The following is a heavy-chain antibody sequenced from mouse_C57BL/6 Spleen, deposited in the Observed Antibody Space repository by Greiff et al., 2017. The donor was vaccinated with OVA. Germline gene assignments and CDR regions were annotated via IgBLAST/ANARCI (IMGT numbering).Heavy chain of an antibody. CDR2: IDPETGGT. D-gene: IGHD2-1*01. J-gene: IGHJ4*01. V-gene: IGHV1-15*01. Sequence: VQLVESGAELVRPGASVTLSCKASGYTFTDYEMHWVKQTPVHGLEWIGAIDPETGGTAYNQKFKGKAILTADKSSSTAYMELRSLTSEDSAVYYCTRGTGNYVGNYWGQGTLVTVSS. CDR1: GYTFTDYE. CDR3: TRGTGNYVGNY.